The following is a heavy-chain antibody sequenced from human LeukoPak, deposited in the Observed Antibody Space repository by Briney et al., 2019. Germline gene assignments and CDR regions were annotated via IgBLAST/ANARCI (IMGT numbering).Heavy chain of an antibody. CDR1: GFTFSSYE. J-gene: IGHJ4*02. V-gene: IGHV3-49*04. CDR3: TRDQTPYY. Sequence: PGGSLRLSCAASGFTFSSYEMNWVRQAPGKGLEWVGFIASETYGGTAEYAASVKGRFIISRDDSKSTAYLQMNSLKTEDTAVYYCTRDQTPYYWGQGTLVTVSS. CDR2: IASETYGGTA.